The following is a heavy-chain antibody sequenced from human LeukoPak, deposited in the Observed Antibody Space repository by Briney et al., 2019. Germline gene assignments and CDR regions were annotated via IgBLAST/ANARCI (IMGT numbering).Heavy chain of an antibody. CDR1: GGSISSYY. J-gene: IGHJ6*03. V-gene: IGHV4-4*07. CDR3: ARDQSIYYMDV. CDR2: IYTSGST. D-gene: IGHD6-6*01. Sequence: SETLSLTSTVAGGSISSYYWRWIRQRAGKGLEWSGRIYTSGSTNFKPSLKSRITMSVETSKNQFSLKLSSVTAADTAVYYCARDQSIYYMDVWGKGTTVTVSS.